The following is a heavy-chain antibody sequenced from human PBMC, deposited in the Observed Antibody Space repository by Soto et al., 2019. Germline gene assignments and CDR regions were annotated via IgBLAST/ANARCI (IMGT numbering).Heavy chain of an antibody. D-gene: IGHD6-19*01. Sequence: PGGSLRLSCAASGFTFSSYGMHWVRQAPGKGLEWVAVIWYDGSNKYYADSVKGRFTISRDNSKNTLYLQMNSLRAEDTAVYYCARDSDARYSSGWPPHYYYYGMDVWGQGTTVTVSS. CDR1: GFTFSSYG. CDR3: ARDSDARYSSGWPPHYYYYGMDV. CDR2: IWYDGSNK. V-gene: IGHV3-33*01. J-gene: IGHJ6*02.